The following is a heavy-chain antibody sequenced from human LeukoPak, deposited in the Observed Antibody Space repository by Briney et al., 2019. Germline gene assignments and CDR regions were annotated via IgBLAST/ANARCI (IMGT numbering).Heavy chain of an antibody. CDR3: ARDGNDGFDY. V-gene: IGHV3-7*05. J-gene: IGHJ4*02. CDR2: IKQDESEK. Sequence: PGGSLRLSCVASGFTFSNYWMSWVRQAPGKGLEWVANIKQDESEKYYVDSVKGRFTISRDNAKNSLYLQMNSLRAEDTAVYYCARDGNDGFDYWGQGTLATVSS. D-gene: IGHD1-14*01. CDR1: GFTFSNYW.